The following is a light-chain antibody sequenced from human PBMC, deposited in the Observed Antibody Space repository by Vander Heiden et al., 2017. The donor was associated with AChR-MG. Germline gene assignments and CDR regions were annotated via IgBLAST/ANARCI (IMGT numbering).Light chain of an antibody. V-gene: IGKV1-5*03. J-gene: IGKJ1*01. CDR2: RAS. Sequence: DIQMTQSPYTLSASVGDSVTISCRASQTISSWLAWYQKKPGKPPKLLIYRASTLDSGVPSRCSGSGSGTEFNLTISGLQPDDVVTYYCHQYKSYPWTFGQGTKVEIK. CDR3: HQYKSYPWT. CDR1: QTISSW.